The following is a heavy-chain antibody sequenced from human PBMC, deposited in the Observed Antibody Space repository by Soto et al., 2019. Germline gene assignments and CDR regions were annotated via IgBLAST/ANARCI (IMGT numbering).Heavy chain of an antibody. J-gene: IGHJ4*02. CDR1: GYTRTELS. D-gene: IGHD2-15*01. Sequence: ASVKVSCKVYGYTRTELSMHWVRQTPGKGLEWMGGFDPEDGETIYAQKFQGRVTMTEDTSTDTAYMELSSLRSEDTAVYYCATLDQGYLGYCSGGSCYFDYWCQGTLVTVSS. CDR2: FDPEDGET. V-gene: IGHV1-24*01. CDR3: ATLDQGYLGYCSGGSCYFDY.